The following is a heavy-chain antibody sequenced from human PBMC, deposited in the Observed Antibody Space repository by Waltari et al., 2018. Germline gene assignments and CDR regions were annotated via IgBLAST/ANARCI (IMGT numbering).Heavy chain of an antibody. V-gene: IGHV3-30-3*01. D-gene: IGHD3-22*01. CDR2: ISYDGSNK. CDR1: GFTFSSYA. J-gene: IGHJ3*02. CDR3: ARDYYDSRGYPYDAFDI. Sequence: QVQLVESGGGVVQPGRSLRLSCAASGFTFSSYAMHWVRQAPGKGLEWVAVISYDGSNKYYADSVKGRFTISRDNSKNTLYLQMNSLRAEDTAVYYCARDYYDSRGYPYDAFDIWGQGTMVTVSS.